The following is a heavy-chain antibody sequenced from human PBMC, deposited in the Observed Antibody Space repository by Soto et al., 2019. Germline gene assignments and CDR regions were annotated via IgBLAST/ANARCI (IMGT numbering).Heavy chain of an antibody. D-gene: IGHD2-2*01. J-gene: IGHJ5*02. CDR1: GVSMRNSY. CDR3: ARGGGVPALGDP. Sequence: ETLSLTCIVSGVSMRNSYWTWIRQSAGKGLEWIGRISTSGNTNYNPSLNSRLTMSVDTSKNQVSLKLTSVTAADTAVYYCARGGGVPALGDPWGQGTLVTVSS. CDR2: ISTSGNT. V-gene: IGHV4-4*07.